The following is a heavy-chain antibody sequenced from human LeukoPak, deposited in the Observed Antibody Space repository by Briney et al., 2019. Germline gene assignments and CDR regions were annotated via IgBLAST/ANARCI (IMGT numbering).Heavy chain of an antibody. Sequence: PGGSLRLSCAASGFTFSDYYMSWIRQAPGKGLEWVSYISSSSSYTNYADSVMGRFTISRDNAKNSLYLQMNSLRAEDTAVYYCARDKSWDVPQYSSGWFHDYWGQGTLVSVSS. D-gene: IGHD6-19*01. V-gene: IGHV3-11*06. J-gene: IGHJ4*02. CDR2: ISSSSSYT. CDR1: GFTFSDYY. CDR3: ARDKSWDVPQYSSGWFHDY.